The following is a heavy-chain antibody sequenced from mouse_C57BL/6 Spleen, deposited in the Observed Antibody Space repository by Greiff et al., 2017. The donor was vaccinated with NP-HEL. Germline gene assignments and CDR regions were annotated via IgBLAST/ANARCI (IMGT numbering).Heavy chain of an antibody. CDR1: GYTFTSYG. CDR2: IYPRSGNT. V-gene: IGHV1-81*01. CDR3: ARLLLLKYSFDY. Sequence: QVQLKESGAELARPGASVKLSCKASGYTFTSYGISWVKQRTGQGLEWIGEIYPRSGNTYYNEKFKGKATLTADKSSSTAYMELRSLTSEDSAVYFCARLLLLKYSFDYWGQGTTLTVSS. D-gene: IGHD1-1*01. J-gene: IGHJ2*01.